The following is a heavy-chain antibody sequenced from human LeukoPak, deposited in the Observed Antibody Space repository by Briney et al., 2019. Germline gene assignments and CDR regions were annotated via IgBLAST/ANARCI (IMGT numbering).Heavy chain of an antibody. D-gene: IGHD6-13*01. CDR2: ISGSGGST. V-gene: IGHV3-23*01. CDR1: GFTFSDYY. J-gene: IGHJ4*02. Sequence: GGSLRLSCAASGFTFSDYYMSWIRQAPGKGLEWVSAISGSGGSTYYVDSVKGRFTISRDNSKNTLYLQMNSLRAEDTAVYYCAKGYSSSWHYFDYWGQGTLVTVSS. CDR3: AKGYSSSWHYFDY.